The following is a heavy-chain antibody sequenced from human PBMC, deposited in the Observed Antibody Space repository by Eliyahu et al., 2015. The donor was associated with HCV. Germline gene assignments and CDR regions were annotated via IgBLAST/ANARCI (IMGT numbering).Heavy chain of an antibody. CDR2: ISGSSNT. CDR3: AKDRGSSGWSD. CDR1: GFTFSSYA. Sequence: EVQLLESGGGLVQPGGSLRLSCAASGFTFSSYAMNWVRQAPGKGLEWVSGISGSSNTHYADSVKGRFTISRDNSKNTLYLQMSSLRVEDTAIYYCAKDRGSSGWSDWGQGTLVTVSS. V-gene: IGHV3-23*01. D-gene: IGHD6-19*01. J-gene: IGHJ4*02.